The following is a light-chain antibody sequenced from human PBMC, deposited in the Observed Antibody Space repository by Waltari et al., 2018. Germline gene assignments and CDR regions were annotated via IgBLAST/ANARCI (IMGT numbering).Light chain of an antibody. J-gene: IGLJ3*02. V-gene: IGLV2-18*02. Sequence: QSALTQPPSVSGSPGQSVTISCTGTSSDVGGFNRVSWYQQPPGTAPQVMICEVTNRPSGVPDLCSGSKAGNTSALIISGLQAEDEADYSCSSDTSTNTWVFGGGTKLTVL. CDR2: EVT. CDR1: SSDVGGFNR. CDR3: SSDTSTNTWV.